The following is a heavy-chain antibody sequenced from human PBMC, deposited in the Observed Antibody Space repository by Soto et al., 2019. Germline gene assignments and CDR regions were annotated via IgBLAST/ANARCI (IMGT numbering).Heavy chain of an antibody. J-gene: IGHJ4*02. D-gene: IGHD3-22*01. Sequence: QVQLVQSGPEVKMPGASVKVSCKTSGYIFTAYGLAWLRQAPGQRPGWMGWVSTNDDRTNYAQKFPGRVTMTTDRSTTTTSMELRSLRPDDTAVYYCARELNTESSAYYSFAFWGQGTLVTVSS. V-gene: IGHV1-18*01. CDR2: VSTNDDRT. CDR3: ARELNTESSAYYSFAF. CDR1: GYIFTAYG.